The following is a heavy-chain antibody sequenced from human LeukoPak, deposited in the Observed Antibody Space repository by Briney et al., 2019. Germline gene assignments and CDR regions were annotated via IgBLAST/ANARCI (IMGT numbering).Heavy chain of an antibody. CDR2: IYFSGAT. V-gene: IGHV4-4*02. Sequence: SGTLSLTCAVSGGSISSSNWWSWVRQPPGKGLEWIGNIYFSGATYYNPSLKSRVTISVDTSKNQFSLSLSVVAAADTAVYYCAKLSSNWYFDSWGRGTLVTVSS. D-gene: IGHD1-1*01. CDR1: GGSISSSNW. CDR3: AKLSSNWYFDS. J-gene: IGHJ4*02.